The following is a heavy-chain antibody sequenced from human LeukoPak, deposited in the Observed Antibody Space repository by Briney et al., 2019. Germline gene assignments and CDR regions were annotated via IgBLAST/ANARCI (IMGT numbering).Heavy chain of an antibody. CDR2: IYYSGST. J-gene: IGHJ6*02. CDR3: ARDSTAGVTTYEYYYYGMDV. CDR1: GGSISSYY. V-gene: IGHV4-59*01. Sequence: SETLSLTCTVSGGSISSYYWSWIRQPPGKGLEWIGYIYYSGSTNYNPSLKSRVTISVDTSKNQFSLKLSSVTAADTAVYYCARDSTAGVTTYEYYYYGMDVWGLGTTVTVSS. D-gene: IGHD2-21*02.